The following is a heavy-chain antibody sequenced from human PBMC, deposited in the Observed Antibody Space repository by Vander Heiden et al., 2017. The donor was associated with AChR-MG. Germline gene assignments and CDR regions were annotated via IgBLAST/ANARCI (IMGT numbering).Heavy chain of an antibody. CDR3: AHRRAPWFGELLYGRWFDP. Sequence: QITLKESGPTLVKPTQTFTLTCTFPGFSLSTSGVGVGWNRQPPGKALEWLALIYWNDDKHYSPSLKSRLTITKDTSKNQVVLTMTNMDPVDTATYYCAHRRAPWFGELLYGRWFDPWGQGTLVTVSS. CDR2: IYWNDDK. V-gene: IGHV2-5*01. CDR1: GFSLSTSGVG. J-gene: IGHJ5*02. D-gene: IGHD3-10*01.